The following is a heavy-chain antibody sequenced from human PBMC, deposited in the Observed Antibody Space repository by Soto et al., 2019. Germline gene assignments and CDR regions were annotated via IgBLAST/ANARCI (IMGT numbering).Heavy chain of an antibody. CDR2: IDWDDDK. CDR1: GFSLSTSGMC. V-gene: IGHV2-70*01. D-gene: IGHD3-22*01. Sequence: SGPTLVNPTQTLTLTCTFSGFSLSTSGMCVSWIRQPPGKALEWLALIDWDDDKYYSTSLKTRLTISKDTSKNQVVLTMTNMDPVDTATYYCARISRQRMIVGRGYYYYGMDVWGQGTTLTVSS. CDR3: ARISRQRMIVGRGYYYYGMDV. J-gene: IGHJ6*02.